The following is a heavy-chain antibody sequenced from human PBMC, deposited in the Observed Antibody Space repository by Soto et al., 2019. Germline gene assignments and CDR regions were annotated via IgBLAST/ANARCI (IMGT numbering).Heavy chain of an antibody. CDR1: GGSISSYY. J-gene: IGHJ4*02. D-gene: IGHD2-2*01. V-gene: IGHV4-59*08. CDR3: ARKNCSSTSCPDDY. CDR2: IYYSGST. Sequence: PSETLSLTCTVSGGSISSYYWSWIRQPPGKGLEWIGYIYYSGSTNYNPSLKSRVTISVDTSKNQFSLKLSSVTAADTAVYYCARKNCSSTSCPDDYWGQGTLVTAPQ.